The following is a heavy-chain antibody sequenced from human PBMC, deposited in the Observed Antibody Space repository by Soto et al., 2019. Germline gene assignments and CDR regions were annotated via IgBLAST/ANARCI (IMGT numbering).Heavy chain of an antibody. Sequence: QVQLVESGGGVVQPGRSLRLSCAASGFTFSSYGMHWVRQAPGKGLEWVAVIWYDGSNKYYADSVKGRFTISRDNSKNTLYQQMNGLRAEDTAVYYCARADDSSRAGVVDYWGQGTLVTVSS. V-gene: IGHV3-33*01. J-gene: IGHJ4*02. D-gene: IGHD3-22*01. CDR1: GFTFSSYG. CDR3: ARADDSSRAGVVDY. CDR2: IWYDGSNK.